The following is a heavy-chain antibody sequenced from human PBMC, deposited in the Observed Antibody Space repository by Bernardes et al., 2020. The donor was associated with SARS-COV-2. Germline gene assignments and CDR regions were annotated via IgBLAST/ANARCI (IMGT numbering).Heavy chain of an antibody. Sequence: ASVKVSCKASGYTFTGYYMHWVRQAPGQGLEWMGWINPNSGGTNYAQKFQGRVTMTRDTSISTAYMELSRLRSDDTAVYYCARDRLLSIWFGDYHYGMDVWGQGTTVTVSS. CDR3: ARDRLLSIWFGDYHYGMDV. V-gene: IGHV1-2*02. J-gene: IGHJ6*02. CDR1: GYTFTGYY. D-gene: IGHD3-10*01. CDR2: INPNSGGT.